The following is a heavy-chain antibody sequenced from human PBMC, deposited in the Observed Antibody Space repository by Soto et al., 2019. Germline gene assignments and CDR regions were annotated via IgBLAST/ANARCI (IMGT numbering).Heavy chain of an antibody. CDR2: ISSSASHI. CDR1: GFSFSSYS. CDR3: ARGYTGYCSGGTCYWFDP. Sequence: PGETLRLSCAASGFSFSSYSMKWVRQAPRKGLEWVSSISSSASHINYADSVKGRFTISRDNAKKSLYLQMNSLRAEDTAVYYCARGYTGYCSGGTCYWFDPWGQGALVTVSS. D-gene: IGHD2-15*01. V-gene: IGHV3-21*01. J-gene: IGHJ5*02.